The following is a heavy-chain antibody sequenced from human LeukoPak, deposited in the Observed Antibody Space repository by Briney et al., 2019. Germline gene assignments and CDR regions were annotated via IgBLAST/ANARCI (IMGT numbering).Heavy chain of an antibody. D-gene: IGHD6-13*01. CDR3: VQSSSWLPSLDY. CDR1: GGSFRGYY. CDR2: INHSGST. V-gene: IGHV4-34*01. J-gene: IGHJ4*02. Sequence: SETLSLTCAVYGGSFRGYYWSWIRQPPGKGLEWIGEINHSGSTNYNPSLKSRVTISVDTSKNQFSLKLSSVTAADTAVYYCVQSSSWLPSLDYWGQGTLVTVSS.